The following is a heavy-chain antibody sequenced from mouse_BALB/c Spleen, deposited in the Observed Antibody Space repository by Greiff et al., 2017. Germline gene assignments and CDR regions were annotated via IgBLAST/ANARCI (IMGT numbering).Heavy chain of an antibody. D-gene: IGHD2-10*02. CDR2: ISSGSSTI. V-gene: IGHV5-17*02. CDR3: ARSEYGNPFYAMDY. J-gene: IGHJ4*01. Sequence: EVKVVESGGGLVQPGGSRKLSCAASGFTFSSFGMHWVRQAPEKGLEWVAYISSGSSTIYYADTVKGRFTISRDNPKNTLFLQMTSLRSEDTAMYYCARSEYGNPFYAMDYWGQGTSVTVSS. CDR1: GFTFSSFG.